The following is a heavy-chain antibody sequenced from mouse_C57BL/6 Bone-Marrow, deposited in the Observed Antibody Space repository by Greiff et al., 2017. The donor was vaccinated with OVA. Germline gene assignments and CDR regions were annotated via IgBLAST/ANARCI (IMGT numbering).Heavy chain of an antibody. CDR2: INPSTGGT. CDR1: GYSFTGYY. Sequence: EVQLQQSGPELVKPGASVKISCKASGYSFTGYYMNWVKQSPEKSLEWIGEINPSTGGTTYNQKFKAKATLTVDKSSSTAYMQLKSLTSEDSAVYYCASWDYGRGGYWGQGTTLTVSS. CDR3: ASWDYGRGGY. J-gene: IGHJ2*01. D-gene: IGHD1-1*01. V-gene: IGHV1-42*01.